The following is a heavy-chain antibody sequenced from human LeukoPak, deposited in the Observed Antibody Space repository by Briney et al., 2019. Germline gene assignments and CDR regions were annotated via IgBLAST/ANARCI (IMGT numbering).Heavy chain of an antibody. CDR1: GYTFTGYY. Sequence: ASVKVSCKASGYTFTGYYMHWVRQAPGQGLVWMGWINPNSGGTNYAQKFQGWVTMTRDTSISTAYMELSRLRSDDTAVYYCARAYSSGWYFDYWGQGTLVTVSS. J-gene: IGHJ4*02. V-gene: IGHV1-2*04. CDR3: ARAYSSGWYFDY. CDR2: INPNSGGT. D-gene: IGHD6-19*01.